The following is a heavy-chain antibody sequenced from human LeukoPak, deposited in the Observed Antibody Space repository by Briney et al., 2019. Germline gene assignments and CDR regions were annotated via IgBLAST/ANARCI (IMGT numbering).Heavy chain of an antibody. D-gene: IGHD6-13*01. CDR3: ARDGRAGIAAAGYDWFDP. V-gene: IGHV3-30*02. CDR1: RFTFSSYG. Sequence: GGSLRLSCAASRFTFSSYGMHWVRQAPGKGLEWVAYIQYDGSNAQYADSVKGRFSIPRDSSKNILYLQMNSLRAEDTAVYYCARDGRAGIAAAGYDWFDPWGQGTLVTVSS. J-gene: IGHJ5*02. CDR2: IQYDGSNA.